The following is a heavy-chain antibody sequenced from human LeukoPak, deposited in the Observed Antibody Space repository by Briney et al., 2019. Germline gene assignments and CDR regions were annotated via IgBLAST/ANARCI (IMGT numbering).Heavy chain of an antibody. Sequence: SETLSLTCAVYGWSFSGYYWSWIRQPPGKGLDWIGEMNHSGSTNYNPSLKSRVTISVDTSKNQYSLKLSSVTAADTAVYSCATMNSGSAYWGQGTLVTVSS. CDR1: GWSFSGYY. CDR2: MNHSGST. J-gene: IGHJ4*02. CDR3: ATMNSGSAY. D-gene: IGHD6-6*01. V-gene: IGHV4-34*01.